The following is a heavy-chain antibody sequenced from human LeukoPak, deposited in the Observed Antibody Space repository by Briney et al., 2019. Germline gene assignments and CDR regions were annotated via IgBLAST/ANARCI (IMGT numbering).Heavy chain of an antibody. CDR3: ARQWVCSSSSCYLSYYYYIDV. D-gene: IGHD2-2*01. CDR2: IYYSGST. V-gene: IGHV4-39*01. J-gene: IGHJ6*03. Sequence: SETLSLTCAVSGASISSGSYYWGWIRQPPGKGLEWIGNIYYSGSTYYNPSLKSRVTISVDTSKNQFSLKLSSVTAADTAVYYCARQWVCSSSSCYLSYYYYIDVWGKGTTVTVSS. CDR1: GASISSGSYY.